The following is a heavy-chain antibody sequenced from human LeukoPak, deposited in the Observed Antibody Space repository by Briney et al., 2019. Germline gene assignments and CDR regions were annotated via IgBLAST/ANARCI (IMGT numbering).Heavy chain of an antibody. D-gene: IGHD2-2*01. CDR2: IYYSGST. J-gene: IGHJ5*02. CDR1: GGSISSSSYY. Sequence: SETLSLTCTVSGGSISSSSYYWGWIRQPPGKGLEWIGSIYYSGSTYYNPSLKSRVTISVDTSKNQFSLKLSSVTAADTAVYYCARPLGYCSSTSCYNWFDPWGQGTLVTVSS. V-gene: IGHV4-39*01. CDR3: ARPLGYCSSTSCYNWFDP.